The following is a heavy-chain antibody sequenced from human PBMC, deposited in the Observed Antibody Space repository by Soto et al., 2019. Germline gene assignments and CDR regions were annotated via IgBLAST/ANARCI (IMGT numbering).Heavy chain of an antibody. D-gene: IGHD2-2*01. CDR2: IYYSGST. CDR1: GGSISNYY. J-gene: IGHJ4*02. CDR3: ARRGCSSAGCPYYFDY. V-gene: IGHV4-59*01. Sequence: SETLSLTCTVSGGSISNYYWSWIRQPPGKGLEWIGYIYYSGSTNYNPSLKSRVTISVDTSKNQFSLKLNSVTAADTAVYYCARRGCSSAGCPYYFDYWGQGTLVTVSS.